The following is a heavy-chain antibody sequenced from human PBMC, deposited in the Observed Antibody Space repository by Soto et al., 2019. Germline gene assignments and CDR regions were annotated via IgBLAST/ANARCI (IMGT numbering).Heavy chain of an antibody. Sequence: ASVKVSCKAPRDTFTSYYINWVRQAPGQGLEWMGVINPHGGSTAYAQKFKGRVTLTRDTSASTVYMEVSSLTSEDTAMYYCARPSGGNFGIIIEGTNWFAPWGQGTLVNVS. CDR3: ARPSGGNFGIIIEGTNWFAP. D-gene: IGHD1-26*01. J-gene: IGHJ5*02. CDR2: INPHGGST. V-gene: IGHV1-46*01. CDR1: RDTFTSYY.